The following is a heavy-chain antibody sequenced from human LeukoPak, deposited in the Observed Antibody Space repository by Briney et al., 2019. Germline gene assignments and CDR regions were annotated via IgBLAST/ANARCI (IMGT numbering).Heavy chain of an antibody. J-gene: IGHJ4*02. CDR3: AREHYDLLTGPGGVDY. V-gene: IGHV4-30-4*01. CDR1: GGSISSGDYY. D-gene: IGHD3-9*01. CDR2: IFYTGST. Sequence: SETLSLTCTVSGGSISSGDYYWSWIRQPPGKGLEWIGNIFYTGSTHYNPSLKSRVTISEDTSKNQFSLKLNSVTAADTAVYYCAREHYDLLTGPGGVDYWGQGTLVTVSS.